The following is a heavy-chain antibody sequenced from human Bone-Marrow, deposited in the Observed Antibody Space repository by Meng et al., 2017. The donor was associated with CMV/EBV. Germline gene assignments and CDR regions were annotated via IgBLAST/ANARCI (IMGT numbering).Heavy chain of an antibody. CDR2: IYYSGST. V-gene: IGHV4-59*01. CDR1: GGSISSYY. Sequence: SETLSLTCTVSGGSISSYYWSWIRQPPGKGLEWIGYIYYSGSTNYNPSLKSRVTISVDTSKNQFSLKLSSVTAADTAVYYCARGPGNYDFWSGYYYYYYYGMDVWGQGTTVTVPS. D-gene: IGHD3-3*01. J-gene: IGHJ6*02. CDR3: ARGPGNYDFWSGYYYYYYYGMDV.